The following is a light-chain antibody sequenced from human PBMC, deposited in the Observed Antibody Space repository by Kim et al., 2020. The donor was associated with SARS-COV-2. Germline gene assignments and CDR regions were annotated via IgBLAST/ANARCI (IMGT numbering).Light chain of an antibody. V-gene: IGKV3-15*01. CDR2: GAS. J-gene: IGKJ4*01. CDR3: QQNNNWPLT. Sequence: EIVMTQSPDTLSVSPGERATLSCRASQSVNSNLAWYQQKPGQAPRLLIYGASTRATGIPARFSGSGSGTEFTLTISSLQSEDFAVYYCQQNNNWPLTFGGGTKLEI. CDR1: QSVNSN.